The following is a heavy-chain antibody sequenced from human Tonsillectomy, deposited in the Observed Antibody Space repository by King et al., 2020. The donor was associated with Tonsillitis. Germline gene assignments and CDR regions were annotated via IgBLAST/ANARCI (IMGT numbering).Heavy chain of an antibody. Sequence: LQLQESGPGLVKTSETLSLTCPVSGFSISSYYWSWIRQPPVKGLEWIGFINYSGRPNSNPSLKSRVTISVDTSKNQFSLKLNSVTATDTAVYYCARPLNPYWYFDLWGRGTLVTVSS. CDR1: GFSISSYY. CDR2: INYSGRP. V-gene: IGHV4-59*08. CDR3: ARPLNPYWYFDL. J-gene: IGHJ2*01.